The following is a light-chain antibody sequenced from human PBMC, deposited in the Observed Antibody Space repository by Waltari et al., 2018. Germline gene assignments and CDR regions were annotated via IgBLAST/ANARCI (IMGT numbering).Light chain of an antibody. J-gene: IGLJ2*01. CDR2: KDS. CDR1: VLAKRY. Sequence: SYELTQPSSVSVSPGQTARITCSGDVLAKRYTRWFQQTPGQAPVLVIFKDSERPSGIPERCSGSRSGTTVTLTISGAQVEDEAYYYCYSVDDNKRVFGGGTKLTVL. CDR3: YSVDDNKRV. V-gene: IGLV3-27*01.